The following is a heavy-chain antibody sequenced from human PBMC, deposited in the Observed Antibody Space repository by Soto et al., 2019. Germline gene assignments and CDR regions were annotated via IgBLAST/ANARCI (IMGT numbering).Heavy chain of an antibody. Sequence: EVQLVESGGGLVQPGGSLRLSCAASGFTVSSNYMSWVRQAPGKGLEWVSVVYIGGNTYYAESVEDRFTISGYNLQNMLCLQMNSVRAEDRAVYYCAGSVGGGFDYWGQGTLVTVAS. D-gene: IGHD3-16*01. J-gene: IGHJ4*02. V-gene: IGHV3-66*01. CDR3: AGSVGGGFDY. CDR2: VYIGGNT. CDR1: GFTVSSNY.